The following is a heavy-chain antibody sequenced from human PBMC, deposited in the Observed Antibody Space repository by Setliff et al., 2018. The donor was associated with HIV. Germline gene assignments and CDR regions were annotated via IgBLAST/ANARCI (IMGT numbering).Heavy chain of an antibody. CDR1: GGSISSSSYY. J-gene: IGHJ6*03. CDR3: ARVRMLRGLRDYYYYMDV. D-gene: IGHD3-10*01. CDR2: IYYSGST. Sequence: PSETLSLTCTVSGGSISSSSYYWGWIRQPPGKGLEWIGNIYYSGSTYYNPSLKSRVTISVDTSQNQFSLKLNSVTAADTAVYYCARVRMLRGLRDYYYYMDVWGKGTTVTVSS. V-gene: IGHV4-39*07.